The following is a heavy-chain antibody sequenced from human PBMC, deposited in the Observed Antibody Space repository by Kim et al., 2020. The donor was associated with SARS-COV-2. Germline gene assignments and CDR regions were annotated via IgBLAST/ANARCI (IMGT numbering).Heavy chain of an antibody. Sequence: GGSLRLSCTPSGLNFGDYAMSWFRQAPGKGLEWVAFIRSKRYGETTEYAASVKGRFTISRDDSKRIAYLQMNGLKTEDTAVYYCTSGPYYYDSAAYYHDYWGQGTLVTVS. D-gene: IGHD3-22*01. CDR2: IRSKRYGETT. J-gene: IGHJ4*02. CDR1: GLNFGDYA. V-gene: IGHV3-49*03. CDR3: TSGPYYYDSAAYYHDY.